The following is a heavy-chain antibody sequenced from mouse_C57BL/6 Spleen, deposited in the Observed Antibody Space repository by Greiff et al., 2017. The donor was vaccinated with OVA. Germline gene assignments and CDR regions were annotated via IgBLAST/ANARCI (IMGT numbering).Heavy chain of an antibody. CDR2: INYDGSST. CDR3: ARDGGGNYDYYAMDY. CDR1: GFTFSDYY. J-gene: IGHJ4*01. Sequence: EVQVVESEGGLVQPGSSMKLSCTASGFTFSDYYMAWVRQVPEKGLEWVANINYDGSSTYYLDSLKSRFIISRDNAKNILYLQMSSLKSEDTATYYCARDGGGNYDYYAMDYWGQGTSVTVSS. D-gene: IGHD2-1*01. V-gene: IGHV5-16*01.